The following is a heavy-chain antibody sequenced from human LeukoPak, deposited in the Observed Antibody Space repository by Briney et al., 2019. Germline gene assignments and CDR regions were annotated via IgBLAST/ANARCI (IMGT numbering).Heavy chain of an antibody. CDR2: ISGSGGST. Sequence: GGSLRLSCAASGFTFSSYAMSWVRQAPGKGLEWVSAISGSGGSTYYADSVKGRFTISRDNSMDTLYLQMSSLRAEDTAVYYCAKDRGRYYDSSGYYWGYYFDSWGQGILVTVST. V-gene: IGHV3-23*01. CDR1: GFTFSSYA. D-gene: IGHD3-22*01. J-gene: IGHJ4*02. CDR3: AKDRGRYYDSSGYYWGYYFDS.